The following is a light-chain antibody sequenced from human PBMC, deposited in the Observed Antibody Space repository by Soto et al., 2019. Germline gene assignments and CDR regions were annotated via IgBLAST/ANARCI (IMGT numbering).Light chain of an antibody. CDR2: NVS. CDR1: SSDVGGYNY. CDR3: CSYAGNYTLV. V-gene: IGLV2-11*01. Sequence: QSALTQPRSVSGSPGQSVTISCTGTSSDVGGYNYVSWYQQHPGKAPKLIIYNVSKRPSGVPDSFSGSKSGNTASLTISGLQAEDEADYYCCSYAGNYTLVFGVGTKVTVL. J-gene: IGLJ2*01.